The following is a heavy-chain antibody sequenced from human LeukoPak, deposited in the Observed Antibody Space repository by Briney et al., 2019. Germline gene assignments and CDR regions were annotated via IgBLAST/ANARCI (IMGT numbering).Heavy chain of an antibody. V-gene: IGHV4-34*01. CDR2: INHSGST. Sequence: SETLSLTCAVYGGSFSGYYWSWIRQPPGKGLDWIGEINHSGSTNYNPSLKSRVTISVDTSKNQFSLKLSSVTAAGTAVYYCARDRRITMVRGVSGARRNDYWGQGTLVTVSS. CDR3: ARDRRITMVRGVSGARRNDY. CDR1: GGSFSGYY. J-gene: IGHJ4*02. D-gene: IGHD3-10*01.